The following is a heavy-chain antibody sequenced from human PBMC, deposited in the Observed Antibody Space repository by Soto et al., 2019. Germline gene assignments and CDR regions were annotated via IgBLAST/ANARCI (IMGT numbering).Heavy chain of an antibody. V-gene: IGHV1-69*13. CDR3: ARDRGSGWLYYYYGMDV. CDR2: IIPIFGTA. J-gene: IGHJ6*02. Sequence: SVKVSCKASGGTFSSYAISWVRQAPGQGLEWMGGIIPIFGTANYAQKFQGRVTITADESTSTAYMELSSLRSEDTAVYYCARDRGSGWLYYYYGMDVWCQGTTVTVSS. D-gene: IGHD6-19*01. CDR1: GGTFSSYA.